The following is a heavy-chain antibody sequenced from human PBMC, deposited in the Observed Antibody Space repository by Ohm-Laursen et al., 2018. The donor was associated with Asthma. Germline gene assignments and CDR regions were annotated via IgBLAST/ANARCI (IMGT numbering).Heavy chain of an antibody. CDR3: AKLQLRNFDWLSLDY. Sequence: SLRLSCTATGFTFSSYTMSWVRQAPGKGLEWLSIVSGLDSGAHTYYADSVKGRFTISRDNSKSTLFLQMNSLRAEDTAVYYCAKLQLRNFDWLSLDYWGQGTLVTVSS. D-gene: IGHD3-9*01. CDR1: GFTFSSYT. J-gene: IGHJ4*02. V-gene: IGHV3-23*01. CDR2: VSGLDSGAHT.